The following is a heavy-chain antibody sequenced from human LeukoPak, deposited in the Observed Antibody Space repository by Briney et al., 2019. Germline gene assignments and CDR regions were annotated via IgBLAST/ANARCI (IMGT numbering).Heavy chain of an antibody. CDR3: ARELDDY. CDR2: IYYSGST. J-gene: IGHJ4*02. CDR1: GGSISSSSYY. V-gene: IGHV4-39*07. Sequence: SETLSLTCTVSGGSISSSSYYWGWFRQPPGKGLEWIGSIYYSGSTYYNPSLKSRVTISVDTSKNQFSLKLSSVTAADTAVYYCARELDDYWGQGTLVTVSS.